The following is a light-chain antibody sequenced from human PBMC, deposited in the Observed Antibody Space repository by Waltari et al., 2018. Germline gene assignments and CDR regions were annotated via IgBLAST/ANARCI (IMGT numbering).Light chain of an antibody. V-gene: IGLV2-23*01. Sequence: QSALTQPASVARSPGQLVTIPCTGTSSDVGSYNLASWYQQHPGKAPKLMLYGGSKRPSGVSNRFSGSKSGNTASLTISGLQAEDEADYYCCSYAGSSTWVFGGGTKLTVL. CDR1: SSDVGSYNL. CDR2: GGS. CDR3: CSYAGSSTWV. J-gene: IGLJ3*02.